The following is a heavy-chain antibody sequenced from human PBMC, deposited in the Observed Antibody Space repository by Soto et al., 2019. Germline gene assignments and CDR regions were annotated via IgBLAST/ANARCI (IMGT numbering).Heavy chain of an antibody. CDR3: AAPPYSSGWYPPEFDP. V-gene: IGHV1-69*01. CDR1: GFTFSSYA. J-gene: IGHJ5*02. CDR2: IIPIFGTA. D-gene: IGHD6-19*01. Sequence: VQLVESGGGLVKPGGSLRLSCAASGFTFSSYAISWVRQAPGQGLEWMGGIIPIFGTANYAQKFQGRVTITADESTSTAYMELSSLRSEDTAVYYCAAPPYSSGWYPPEFDPWGQGTLVTVSS.